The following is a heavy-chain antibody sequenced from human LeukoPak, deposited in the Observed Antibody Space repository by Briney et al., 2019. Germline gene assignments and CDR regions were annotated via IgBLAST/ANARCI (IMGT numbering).Heavy chain of an antibody. CDR2: MNPNSGNT. D-gene: IGHD3-3*01. CDR3: ARDYGTRFLEWFTREGNWFDP. V-gene: IGHV1-8*03. J-gene: IGHJ5*02. CDR1: GYTFTSYD. Sequence: ASVKVSCKASGYTFTSYDINWVRQATGQGLEWMGWMNPNSGNTGYAQKFQGRVTITRNTSISTAYMELSSLRSEDTAVYYCARDYGTRFLEWFTREGNWFDPWGQGTLVTVSS.